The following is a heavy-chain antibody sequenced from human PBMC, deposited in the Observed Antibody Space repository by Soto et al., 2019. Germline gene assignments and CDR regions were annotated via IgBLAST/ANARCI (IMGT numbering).Heavy chain of an antibody. J-gene: IGHJ6*02. V-gene: IGHV3-30-3*01. CDR1: GFTFSSYA. CDR3: ARGASRDYYYYGMDV. Sequence: QVQLVESGGGVVQPGRSLRLSCAASGFTFSSYAMHWVRQAPGKGLEWVAVISYDGSNKYYADSVKGRFTISRDNSKNTLYLQMNSLRAEDTAVYYCARGASRDYYYYGMDVWGQGTTVTVSS. CDR2: ISYDGSNK.